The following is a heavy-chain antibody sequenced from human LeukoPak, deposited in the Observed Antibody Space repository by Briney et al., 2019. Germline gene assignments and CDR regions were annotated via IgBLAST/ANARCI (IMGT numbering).Heavy chain of an antibody. Sequence: PSETLSLTCTVSRASISDNYWSWSRQPAGKALGWIGRTYTSGDTNYNPSLKSRASVSVDTSKNQFYLSLRYVTAADTAVYCTIGGASGSLAHWGPGTLVTVSS. D-gene: IGHD6-13*01. CDR2: TYTSGDT. V-gene: IGHV4-4*07. J-gene: IGHJ4*02. CDR3: IGGASGSLAH. CDR1: RASISDNY.